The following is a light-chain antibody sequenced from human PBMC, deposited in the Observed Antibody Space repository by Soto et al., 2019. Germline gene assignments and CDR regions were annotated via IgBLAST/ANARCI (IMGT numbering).Light chain of an antibody. CDR1: QSVGNN. V-gene: IGKV3-15*01. Sequence: EIVMTQSPATLSVSPGERATLACRASQSVGNNLAWYQQKPGQAPRVLIYGASTRASGVAPRFSGSGSGTEFTLTISSLQSEDFAVYFCQQYYNRPPIFTFGPGTKVEI. J-gene: IGKJ3*01. CDR2: GAS. CDR3: QQYYNRPPIFT.